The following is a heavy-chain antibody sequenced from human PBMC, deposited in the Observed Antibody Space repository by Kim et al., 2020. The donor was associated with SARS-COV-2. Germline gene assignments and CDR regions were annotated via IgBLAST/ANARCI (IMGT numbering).Heavy chain of an antibody. D-gene: IGHD3-3*01. Sequence: SVKVSCKASGGTFSSYAISWVRQAPGQGLEWMGGIIPIFGTANYAQKFQGRVTITADESTSTAYMELSSLRSEDTAVYYCARSRWSGYFGAFDIWGQGTMVTVSS. CDR3: ARSRWSGYFGAFDI. CDR2: IIPIFGTA. V-gene: IGHV1-69*13. J-gene: IGHJ3*02. CDR1: GGTFSSYA.